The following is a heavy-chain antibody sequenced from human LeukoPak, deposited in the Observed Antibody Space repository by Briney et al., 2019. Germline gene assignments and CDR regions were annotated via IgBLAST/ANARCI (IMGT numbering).Heavy chain of an antibody. CDR1: GASISRTSYY. J-gene: IGHJ4*02. V-gene: IGHV4-39*01. CDR2: MYFSGST. Sequence: SETLTLTCTVSGASISRTSYYWGWIRQPPGKGLEWIATMYFSGSTYYNPSLKSRVTILVGTSKNQFSLKLSSVTAADTAVYYCASGSGYFFDYWGQGTLVTVSS. CDR3: ASGSGYFFDY. D-gene: IGHD1-14*01.